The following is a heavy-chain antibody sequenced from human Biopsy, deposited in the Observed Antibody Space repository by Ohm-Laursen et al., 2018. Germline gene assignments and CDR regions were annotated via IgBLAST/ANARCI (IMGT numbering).Heavy chain of an antibody. Sequence: ASVKVSCKASGYTFAGYYLHWVRQAPGHGLEWMAWLNPNTGYAHYAQRFQGRLTVTRDTSINSAYMELTSLTFDDTAIYHCARVPAYPQSDGYFGLDVWGQGTTINV. V-gene: IGHV1-2*02. J-gene: IGHJ6*02. CDR3: ARVPAYPQSDGYFGLDV. D-gene: IGHD3-22*01. CDR1: GYTFAGYY. CDR2: LNPNTGYA.